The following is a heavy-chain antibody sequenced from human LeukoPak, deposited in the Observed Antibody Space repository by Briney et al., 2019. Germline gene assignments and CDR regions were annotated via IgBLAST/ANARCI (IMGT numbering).Heavy chain of an antibody. CDR1: GGSISSGGYS. D-gene: IGHD5-12*01. Sequence: SETLSLTCAVSGGSISSGGYSWSWIRQPPGKGLEWIGYIYYSGSTYYNPSLKSRVTISVDTSKNQFSLKLSSVTAADTAVYYCARVGRDIVATMPDGHLEVDGYNYERGWFDPWGQGTLVTVSS. V-gene: IGHV4-30-4*07. CDR3: ARVGRDIVATMPDGHLEVDGYNYERGWFDP. CDR2: IYYSGST. J-gene: IGHJ5*02.